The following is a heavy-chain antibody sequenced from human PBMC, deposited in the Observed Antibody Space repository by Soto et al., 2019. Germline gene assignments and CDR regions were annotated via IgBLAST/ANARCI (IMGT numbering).Heavy chain of an antibody. Sequence: QVQLQQWGAGLLKPSETLSLTCAVYGGSFSGHSWTWIRQSPGKGLEWIGDINHSGRVNYSPSLKRRVTISLDTSKNQFSLTLSAVTAADTAMYYCSTRAHDTNGYYRFDPWGQGTLVTVSS. V-gene: IGHV4-34*01. CDR2: INHSGRV. CDR1: GGSFSGHS. J-gene: IGHJ5*01. D-gene: IGHD3-22*01. CDR3: STRAHDTNGYYRFDP.